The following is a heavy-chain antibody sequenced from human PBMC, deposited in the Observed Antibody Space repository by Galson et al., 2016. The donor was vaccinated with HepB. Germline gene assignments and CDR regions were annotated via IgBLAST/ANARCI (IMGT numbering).Heavy chain of an antibody. D-gene: IGHD2-15*01. CDR3: LSIVVEDF. Sequence: SLRLSCAASGFRFSGQAMHWVRQAPGKGLVWVSQINNDGSDATYADSVKGRFTASSDNANNMLSLQMNSLRVEDTAVSYCLSIVVEDFWGQGALVTVSS. V-gene: IGHV3-74*03. CDR1: GFRFSGQA. CDR2: INNDGSDA. J-gene: IGHJ4*02.